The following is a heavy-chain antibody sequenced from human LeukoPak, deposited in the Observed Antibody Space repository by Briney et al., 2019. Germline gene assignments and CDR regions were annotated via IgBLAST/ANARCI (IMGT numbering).Heavy chain of an antibody. CDR2: IYYSGST. D-gene: IGHD6-19*01. J-gene: IGHJ4*02. CDR1: GGSFSGYY. CDR3: ARESSSGFVDY. V-gene: IGHV4-59*01. Sequence: SETLSLTCAVYGGSFSGYYWSWIRQPPGKGLEWIGYIYYSGSTNYNPSLKSRVTISVDTSKNQFSLKLSSVTAADTAVYYCARESSSGFVDYWGQGTLVTVSS.